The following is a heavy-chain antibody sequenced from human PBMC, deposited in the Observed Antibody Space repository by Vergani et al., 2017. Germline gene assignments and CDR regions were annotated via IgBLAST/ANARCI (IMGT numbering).Heavy chain of an antibody. CDR2: IIPILGIA. CDR3: AIEGDDSSGYYRDY. V-gene: IGHV1-69*08. J-gene: IGHJ4*02. Sequence: QVQLMQSGAEVKKPGSSVKVSCKASGGTFSSYTISWVRQAPGQGLEWMGRIIPILGIANYAQKFQGRVTITADKSTSTAYMELSSLRSEDTAFYYCAIEGDDSSGYYRDYWGQGTLVTVSS. CDR1: GGTFSSYT. D-gene: IGHD3-22*01.